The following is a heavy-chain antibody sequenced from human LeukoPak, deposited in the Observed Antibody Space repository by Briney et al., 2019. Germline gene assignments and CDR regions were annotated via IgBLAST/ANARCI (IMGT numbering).Heavy chain of an antibody. Sequence: TGGSLRLSCAASGFTFSIYAMSWVRQAPGKGLEWVSGISGSGGSTYYADSVKGRFTISRDNSKNTLYLQMNSLRAEDTAVYYCARGSVTTGPFGMDVWGQGTTVTVSS. CDR3: ARGSVTTGPFGMDV. J-gene: IGHJ6*02. V-gene: IGHV3-23*01. CDR1: GFTFSIYA. D-gene: IGHD5-18*01. CDR2: ISGSGGST.